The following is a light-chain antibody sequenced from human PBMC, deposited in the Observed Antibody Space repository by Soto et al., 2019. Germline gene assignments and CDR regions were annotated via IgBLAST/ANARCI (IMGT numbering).Light chain of an antibody. V-gene: IGKV3-20*01. CDR3: QQYGSSPPYT. Sequence: EIVLTQSPGTLSLSPGEGVTLSCRASHSVSSTYLAWYQQKPGQAPRLLIYGASSRATGIPDRFSGSGSGTAFTLTISRLEPEDFAVYYCQQYGSSPPYTFGQGTKLEIK. CDR2: GAS. CDR1: HSVSSTY. J-gene: IGKJ2*01.